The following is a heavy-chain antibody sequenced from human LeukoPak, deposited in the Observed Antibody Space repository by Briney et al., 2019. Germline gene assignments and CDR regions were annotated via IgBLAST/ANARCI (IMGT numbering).Heavy chain of an antibody. CDR2: INPSGGST. CDR3: ARERATLSGSYYMKESDY. D-gene: IGHD3-10*01. CDR1: GYTFTSYY. J-gene: IGHJ4*02. Sequence: ASVKVSCKASGYTFTSYYMHWVRQAPGQGLEGMGLINPSGGSTSYAQKFQGRVTMTRDTSTSTVYIELSSLRSEDTAVYYCARERATLSGSYYMKESDYWGQGTLVTVSS. V-gene: IGHV1-46*01.